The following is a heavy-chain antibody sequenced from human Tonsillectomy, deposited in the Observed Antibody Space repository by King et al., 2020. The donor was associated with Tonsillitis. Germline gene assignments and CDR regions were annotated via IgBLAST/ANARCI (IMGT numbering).Heavy chain of an antibody. CDR1: GDTFRSDA. J-gene: IGHJ4*02. Sequence: KLVQSGAEVKKPGSSVRVSCKASGDTFRSDAISWLRQAPGQGLEWMGGIIPIYGSANSAQKFQDRVTITADRSASTVYMELYSLTSDDTAVYFCARCTHDILTGHIPGNYSFDSWGQGTLVTVSS. D-gene: IGHD3-9*01. V-gene: IGHV1-69*06. CDR2: IIPIYGSA. CDR3: ARCTHDILTGHIPGNYSFDS.